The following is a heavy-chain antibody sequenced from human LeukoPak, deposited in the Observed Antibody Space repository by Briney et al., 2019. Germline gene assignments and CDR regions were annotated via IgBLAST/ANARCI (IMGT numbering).Heavy chain of an antibody. Sequence: PSETLSLTCTVSGGSISSSSYYWGWIRQPPGKGLEWIGCTYYSGTTYYNPSLKSRVTMSVDTSKNQFSLKLNSVTAADTAVYYCARHLDGDYEGPWSADYYYGMDVWGQGTTVSVSS. CDR3: ARHLDGDYEGPWSADYYYGMDV. J-gene: IGHJ6*02. V-gene: IGHV4-39*01. CDR1: GGSISSSSYY. CDR2: TYYSGTT. D-gene: IGHD4-17*01.